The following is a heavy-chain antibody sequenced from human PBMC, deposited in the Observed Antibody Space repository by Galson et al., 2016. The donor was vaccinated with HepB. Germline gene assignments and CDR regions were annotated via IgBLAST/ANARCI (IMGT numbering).Heavy chain of an antibody. CDR2: IKPKTDGGTA. Sequence: SLRLSCAASGFSFSYFGMHWVRQAPGKGLEYIGRIKPKTDGGTADHAAPVKGRFTISRDDSKNTLYLQMNSLKTEDTAVYYCTTDYGDRHWGQGTLVTVSS. CDR1: GFSFSYFG. J-gene: IGHJ1*01. D-gene: IGHD4-17*01. CDR3: TTDYGDRH. V-gene: IGHV3-15*05.